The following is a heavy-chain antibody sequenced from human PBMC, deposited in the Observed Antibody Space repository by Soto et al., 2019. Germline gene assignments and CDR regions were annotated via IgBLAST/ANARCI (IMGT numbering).Heavy chain of an antibody. Sequence: LRLSCAASGFTFSNYAMSWVRQAPGKGLEWVSAMSGSGSSTYYADSVKGRFTISRDNSRNTLYLQMNSLRAEDTAVYYCAKGSGSGWSGVTYFDYWGQGTLVTVSS. CDR1: GFTFSNYA. J-gene: IGHJ4*02. CDR2: MSGSGSST. D-gene: IGHD6-19*01. CDR3: AKGSGSGWSGVTYFDY. V-gene: IGHV3-23*01.